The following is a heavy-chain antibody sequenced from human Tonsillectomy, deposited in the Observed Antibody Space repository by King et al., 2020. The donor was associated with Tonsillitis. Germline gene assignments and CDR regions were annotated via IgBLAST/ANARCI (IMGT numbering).Heavy chain of an antibody. J-gene: IGHJ4*02. CDR3: ARDWVVDGSFDY. CDR1: GGTFSSYA. V-gene: IGHV1-69*09. Sequence: QLVQSGAEGKKPGSSVKVSCKASGGTFSSYAISWVRQAPGQGLEWMGRIIPILGIANYAQKFQGRSTITADKSTSTAYMELSSLRSEDTAVYYCARDWVVDGSFDYWGQGTLVTVSS. CDR2: IIPILGIA. D-gene: IGHD5-24*01.